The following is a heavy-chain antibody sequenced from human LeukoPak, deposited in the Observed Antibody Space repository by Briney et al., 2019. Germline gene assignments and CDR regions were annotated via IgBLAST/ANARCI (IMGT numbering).Heavy chain of an antibody. V-gene: IGHV3-15*01. Sequence: GGSLRLSCATSGFTFSNAWMSWVRQAPGKGLEWIGRIKSNSDGGTTDYAAPVKGRFTISRDDSKNTLYLQMNSLKTEDTAVYYCTTVRLGELSFWGQGTLVTVSS. D-gene: IGHD3-16*02. J-gene: IGHJ4*02. CDR1: GFTFSNAW. CDR3: TTVRLGELSF. CDR2: IKSNSDGGTT.